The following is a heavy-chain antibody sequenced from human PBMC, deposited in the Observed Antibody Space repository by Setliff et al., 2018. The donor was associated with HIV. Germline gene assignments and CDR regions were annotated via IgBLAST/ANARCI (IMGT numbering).Heavy chain of an antibody. CDR3: ATLDQDFHSSAFDTFDI. CDR2: MNPNGGNT. J-gene: IGHJ3*02. D-gene: IGHD3-22*01. V-gene: IGHV1-8*03. Sequence: ASVKVSCKASGYNFNGYCIHWVRQATGQGLEWMGWMNPNGGNTGYPQKFQGRVTITADESTRTAYMELSSLRSEDTAVYYCATLDQDFHSSAFDTFDIWGQGTMVTVS. CDR1: GYNFNGYC.